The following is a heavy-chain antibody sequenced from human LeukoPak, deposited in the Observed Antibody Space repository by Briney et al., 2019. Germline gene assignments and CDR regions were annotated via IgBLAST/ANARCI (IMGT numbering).Heavy chain of an antibody. CDR3: ALTGGGGYYFDY. J-gene: IGHJ4*02. D-gene: IGHD3-16*01. CDR1: GFTFSSYA. V-gene: IGHV3-64*01. CDR2: ISSNGGST. Sequence: SGGSLRLSCAASGFTFSSYAMHWVRQAPGKGLEYVSAISSNGGSTYYANSVKGRFTISRDNSKNTLYLQMGSLRAEDMAVYYCALTGGGGYYFDYWGQGTLVTVSS.